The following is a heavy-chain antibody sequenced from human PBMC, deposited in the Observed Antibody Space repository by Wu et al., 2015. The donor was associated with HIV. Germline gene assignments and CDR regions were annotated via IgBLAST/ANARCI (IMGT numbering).Heavy chain of an antibody. CDR3: ATSLEVSGFDY. D-gene: IGHD3-16*01. Sequence: EVQLVQSGAEVKKPGATVKISCKVSGYTFTDYYMHWVQQAPGKGLEWMGLVDPEDGETIYAEKFRRRVTITADRSTDTAYMELTRLTPEDTAIYYCATSLEVSGFDYWGQGSLVTVSS. CDR1: GYTFTDYY. CDR2: VDPEDGET. J-gene: IGHJ4*02. V-gene: IGHV1-69-2*01.